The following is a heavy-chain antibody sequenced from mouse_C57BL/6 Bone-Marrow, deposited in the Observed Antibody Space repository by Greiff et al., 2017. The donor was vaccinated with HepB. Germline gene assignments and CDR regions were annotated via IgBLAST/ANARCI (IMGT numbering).Heavy chain of an antibody. D-gene: IGHD2-5*01. Sequence: QVQLQQSGAELVRPGTSVKVSCKASGYAFTNYLIEWVKQRPGQGLEWIGVINPGRGGTNYNEKFKGKATLTADKSSSTAYMQRSSLTSEDSAVYVCARSRVTTFDYWGQGTTLTVSS. V-gene: IGHV1-54*01. CDR3: ARSRVTTFDY. CDR1: GYAFTNYL. CDR2: INPGRGGT. J-gene: IGHJ2*01.